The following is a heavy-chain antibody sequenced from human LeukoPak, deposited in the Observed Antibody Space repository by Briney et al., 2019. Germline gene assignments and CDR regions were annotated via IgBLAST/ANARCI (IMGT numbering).Heavy chain of an antibody. CDR3: ARGYDSKSTYFNY. CDR1: GGSISGYY. D-gene: IGHD5-12*01. Sequence: SETLSLTCTVSGGSISGYYWNWIRQPPGKGLERIGYIYYSGSTNYNPSLKSRVTISVDTSKNQFSLRLNSVTAADTAVYYCARGYDSKSTYFNYWGQGTLVTVSS. V-gene: IGHV4-59*01. CDR2: IYYSGST. J-gene: IGHJ4*02.